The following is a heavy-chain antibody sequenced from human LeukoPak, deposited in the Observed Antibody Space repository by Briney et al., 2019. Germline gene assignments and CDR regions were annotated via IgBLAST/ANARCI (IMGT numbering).Heavy chain of an antibody. D-gene: IGHD4-11*01. CDR1: GGYFSGYY. J-gene: IGHJ5*02. Sequence: PSETLSLTCAVYGGYFSGYYWSWIRQPPGKGLEWIGEINHSGSTNYNPSLKSRVTISVDTSKNQFSLKLSSVTAADTAVYYCARGLAGRSNYDPGVSNWFDPWGQGTLVTVSS. CDR2: INHSGST. V-gene: IGHV4-34*01. CDR3: ARGLAGRSNYDPGVSNWFDP.